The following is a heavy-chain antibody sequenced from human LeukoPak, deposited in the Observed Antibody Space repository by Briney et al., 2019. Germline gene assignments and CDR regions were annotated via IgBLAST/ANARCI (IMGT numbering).Heavy chain of an antibody. CDR3: ARGLPGRDAFDV. D-gene: IGHD3-16*01. V-gene: IGHV4-59*13. Sequence: SETLSLTCTVSGGSISSFYWNWIRQPPGKGLEWVGYVFYSGNTNYNPSLGSRVTISEDTSRNQFSLNLNSLTAADTAVYYCARGLPGRDAFDVWGQGTVVTVSS. CDR2: VFYSGNT. CDR1: GGSISSFY. J-gene: IGHJ3*01.